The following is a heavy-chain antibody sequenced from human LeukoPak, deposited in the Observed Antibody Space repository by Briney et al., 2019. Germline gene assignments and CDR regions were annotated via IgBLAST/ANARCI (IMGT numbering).Heavy chain of an antibody. CDR3: ARQAPYGSGSSTYYFDY. Sequence: PSETLSLTCAVYGGSFSGYYWGWIRQPPGKGLEWIGSIYYSGSTYYNPSLKSRVTISVDTSKNQFSLKLSSVTAADTAVYYCARQAPYGSGSSTYYFDYWGQGTLVTVSS. D-gene: IGHD3-10*01. V-gene: IGHV4-39*01. J-gene: IGHJ4*02. CDR1: GGSFSGYY. CDR2: IYYSGST.